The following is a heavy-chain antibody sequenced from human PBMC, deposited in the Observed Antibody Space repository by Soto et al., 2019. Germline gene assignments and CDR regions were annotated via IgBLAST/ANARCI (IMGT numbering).Heavy chain of an antibody. D-gene: IGHD1-7*01. CDR3: AREGLTGTIGLYYYYGMDV. V-gene: IGHV4-59*01. Sequence: QVQLQESGPGLVKPSETLSLTCTVSGGSISRYYWSWIRQPPGKGLEWIGYIYYSGSTNYNPSLKSRVTISVDTSKNQFSLKLSSVTAADTAVYYCAREGLTGTIGLYYYYGMDVWGQGTTVTVSS. J-gene: IGHJ6*02. CDR2: IYYSGST. CDR1: GGSISRYY.